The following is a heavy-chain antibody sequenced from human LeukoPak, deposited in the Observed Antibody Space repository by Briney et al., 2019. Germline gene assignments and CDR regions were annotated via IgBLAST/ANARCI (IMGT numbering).Heavy chain of an antibody. CDR1: GFTFSDYN. J-gene: IGHJ4*02. D-gene: IGHD2-21*01. V-gene: IGHV3-11*04. CDR2: ISRSGSTK. CDR3: ARPRGCGTSRCNNFDY. Sequence: GGSLRLSCAASGFTFSDYNMRWIRQAPGKGLEWVSSISRSGSTKYYADSVKGRFTISRDNAKNSLYLQMNRLRAEDTAVYYCARPRGCGTSRCNNFDYWGQGTLVTVSS.